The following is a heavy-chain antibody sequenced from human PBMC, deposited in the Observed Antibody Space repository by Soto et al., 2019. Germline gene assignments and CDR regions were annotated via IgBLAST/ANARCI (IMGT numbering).Heavy chain of an antibody. Sequence: SVKVSCKASGFTFTSTAVQWVRQARGQRLEWIGWIVVGSGNTNYAQKFQERVTITRDMSTSTAYMELSSLRSEDTAVYYCAAPNGEQYHYYGMDVWGQGTTVTVSS. CDR1: GFTFTSTA. J-gene: IGHJ6*02. D-gene: IGHD1-1*01. CDR3: AAPNGEQYHYYGMDV. CDR2: IVVGSGNT. V-gene: IGHV1-58*01.